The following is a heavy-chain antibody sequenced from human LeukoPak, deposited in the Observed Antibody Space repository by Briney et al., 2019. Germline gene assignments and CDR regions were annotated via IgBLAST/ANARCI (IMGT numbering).Heavy chain of an antibody. Sequence: QPGRSLRLSCAASGFTFSSYAMHWVRQAPGKGLEWVAVISYDGSNKYYADSVKGRFTISRDNSKNTPYLQMNSLRAEDTAVYYCARDPGDGMVRESTFDYWGRGTLVTVSS. CDR3: ARDPGDGMVRESTFDY. V-gene: IGHV3-30-3*01. J-gene: IGHJ4*02. CDR1: GFTFSSYA. CDR2: ISYDGSNK. D-gene: IGHD3-10*01.